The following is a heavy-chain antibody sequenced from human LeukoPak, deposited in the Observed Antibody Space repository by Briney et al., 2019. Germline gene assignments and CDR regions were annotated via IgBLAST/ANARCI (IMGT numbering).Heavy chain of an antibody. V-gene: IGHV3-9*01. CDR1: GFTFDDYA. CDR3: AKDIRGSSGVFDY. Sequence: PGGSLRLSCAASGFTFDDYAMHWVRQAPGKGLEWVSGISWNSGSIGYADSVKGRFTISRDNAKNSLYLQMNSLRAEDTALYYCAKDIRGSSGVFDYWGQGTLVTVSS. D-gene: IGHD6-19*01. J-gene: IGHJ4*02. CDR2: ISWNSGSI.